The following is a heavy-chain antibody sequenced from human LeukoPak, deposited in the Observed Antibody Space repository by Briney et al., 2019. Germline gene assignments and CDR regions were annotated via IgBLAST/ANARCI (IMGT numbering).Heavy chain of an antibody. D-gene: IGHD6-6*01. CDR3: ARTYSSSAPYYYYGMDV. CDR2: IYPGDSDT. CDR1: GYSFTSYW. J-gene: IGHJ6*01. V-gene: IGHV5-51*01. Sequence: GESLKISCKGSGYSFTSYWIGWVRQMPGKGLEWMGIIYPGDSDTRYSPSFQGQVTISADKSISTAYLQWSSLKASDTAMYYCARTYSSSAPYYYYGMDVWGKGPRSPSPQ.